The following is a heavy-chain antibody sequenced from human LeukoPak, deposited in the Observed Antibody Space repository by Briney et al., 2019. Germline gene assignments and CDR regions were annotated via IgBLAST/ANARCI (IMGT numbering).Heavy chain of an antibody. CDR1: GASISRYF. V-gene: IGHV4-59*01. J-gene: IGHJ4*02. D-gene: IGHD5-12*01. Sequence: SETLSLTCTVSGASISRYFWNWIRQPPGKELEWIGCISSGGSTNYDPSLKSRVTISIDTSKNQFSLKLTSATAADTAVYYCARGDDYKSTLFDYWGQGTLVTVSS. CDR3: ARGDDYKSTLFDY. CDR2: ISSGGST.